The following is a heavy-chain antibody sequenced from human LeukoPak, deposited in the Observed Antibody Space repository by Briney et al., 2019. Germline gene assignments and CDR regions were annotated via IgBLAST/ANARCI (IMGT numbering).Heavy chain of an antibody. J-gene: IGHJ5*02. CDR2: IYYSGST. CDR3: ARQIGSYDILTGYPAHWFDP. D-gene: IGHD3-9*01. V-gene: IGHV4-59*08. Sequence: SETLSLTCTVSGGSISSYYWSWIRQPPGKGLEWIGYIYYSGSTNYNPSLKSRVTISVDTSKNQFSLKLSSVTAADTAVYYCARQIGSYDILTGYPAHWFDPWGQGTLVTVSS. CDR1: GGSISSYY.